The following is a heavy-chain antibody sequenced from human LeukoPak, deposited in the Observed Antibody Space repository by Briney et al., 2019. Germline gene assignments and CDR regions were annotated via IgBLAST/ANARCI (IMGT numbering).Heavy chain of an antibody. Sequence: ASVNVSCKGSGYTFTGYYMHWVRQAPGQGLECMAGINPNSGATNYAQKLQGRVTVTRDTSISTAYMELSSLESDDTAVYYCARDLMTTPTWDFDYWGQGTLVSVSS. V-gene: IGHV1-2*02. CDR2: INPNSGAT. D-gene: IGHD3-16*01. J-gene: IGHJ4*02. CDR1: GYTFTGYY. CDR3: ARDLMTTPTWDFDY.